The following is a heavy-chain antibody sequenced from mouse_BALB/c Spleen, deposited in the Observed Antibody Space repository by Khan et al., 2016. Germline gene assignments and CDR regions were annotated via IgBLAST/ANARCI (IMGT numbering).Heavy chain of an antibody. Sequence: VQLQQSGAESVKPGASVKLSCTATGFNIKDTYMYWVKQRPEQDLEWIGRIDPANGNTKYVPKFQGKATITADTSSNTAYLQLSSLTSEDTAVYYCARGLYYYGSSYYAMDYWGQGTSVTVSS. CDR3: ARGLYYYGSSYYAMDY. J-gene: IGHJ4*01. CDR2: IDPANGNT. CDR1: GFNIKDTY. V-gene: IGHV14-3*02. D-gene: IGHD1-1*01.